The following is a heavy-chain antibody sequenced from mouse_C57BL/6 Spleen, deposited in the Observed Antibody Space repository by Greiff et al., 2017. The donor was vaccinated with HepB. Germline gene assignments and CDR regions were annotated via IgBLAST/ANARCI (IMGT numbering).Heavy chain of an antibody. J-gene: IGHJ3*01. CDR2: IHPNSGST. D-gene: IGHD2-4*01. Sequence: QVQLQQPGAELVKPGASVKLSCKASGYTFTSYWMHWVKQRPGQGLEWIGMIHPNSGSTNYNEKFKSKATLTVDKSSSTAYMQRSSLTSEDSAVYYCARDYEDWFAYWGQGTLVTVSA. V-gene: IGHV1-64*01. CDR3: ARDYEDWFAY. CDR1: GYTFTSYW.